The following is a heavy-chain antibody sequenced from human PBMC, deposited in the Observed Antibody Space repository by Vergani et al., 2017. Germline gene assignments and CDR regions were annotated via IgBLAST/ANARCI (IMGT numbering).Heavy chain of an antibody. D-gene: IGHD4-17*01. CDR3: AKVYGDYVYYYYYMDV. V-gene: IGHV3-23*04. CDR2: ISGSGGST. CDR1: GFTFSSYA. Sequence: EVQLGESGGGLVQPGGSLRLSCAASGFTFSSYAMSWVRQAPGKGLEWVSAISGSGGSTYYADSVEGRFTISRDNSKNTLYLQMNSLRAEDTAVYYCAKVYGDYVYYYYYMDVWGKGTTVTVSS. J-gene: IGHJ6*03.